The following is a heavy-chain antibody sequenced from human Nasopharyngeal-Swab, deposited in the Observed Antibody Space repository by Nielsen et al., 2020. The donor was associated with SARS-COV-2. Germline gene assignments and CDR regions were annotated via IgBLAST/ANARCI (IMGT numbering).Heavy chain of an antibody. CDR1: GFTFDDYA. CDR3: AKDVEVARFGELLLYYHYGMDV. Sequence: GGSLRLSCAASGFTFDDYAMHWVRQAPGKGLEWVAVISYDGTNKYYEDSVKGRFTISRDNSKKTLYMQMNSLRTDDTAVYYCAKDVEVARFGELLLYYHYGMDVWGQGTTVTVSS. CDR2: ISYDGTNK. J-gene: IGHJ6*02. V-gene: IGHV3-30*18. D-gene: IGHD3-10*01.